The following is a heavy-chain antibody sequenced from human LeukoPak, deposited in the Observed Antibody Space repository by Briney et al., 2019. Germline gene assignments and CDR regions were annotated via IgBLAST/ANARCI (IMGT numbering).Heavy chain of an antibody. D-gene: IGHD2-2*01. V-gene: IGHV1-8*01. CDR2: MNPNRGNT. Sequence: ASVKVSCKASGYTFTSYDINWVRQATGQGLEWMGWMNPNRGNTGYAQKFQGRVTMTRNTSITTAYMELSSLRSDDTAVYYCAVVPAAIFYYYYGMDVWGQGTTVTVSS. CDR3: AVVPAAIFYYYYGMDV. CDR1: GYTFTSYD. J-gene: IGHJ6*02.